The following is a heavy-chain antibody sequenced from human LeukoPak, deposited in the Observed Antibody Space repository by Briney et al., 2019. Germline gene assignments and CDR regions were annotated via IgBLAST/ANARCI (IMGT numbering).Heavy chain of an antibody. CDR1: GGSISSYH. CDR3: ARESGYDSSGYYGY. J-gene: IGHJ4*02. V-gene: IGHV4-4*07. CDR2: IYTSGST. Sequence: KPSETLSLTCTVSGGSISSYHWSWIRQPAGKGLEWIGRIYTSGSTNYNPSLKSRVTMSVDTSKNQFSLRLSSVTAADTAVYYCARESGYDSSGYYGYWGQGTLVTVSS. D-gene: IGHD3-22*01.